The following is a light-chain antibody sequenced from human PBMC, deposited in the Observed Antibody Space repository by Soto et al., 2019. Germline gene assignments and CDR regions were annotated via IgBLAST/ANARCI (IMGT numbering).Light chain of an antibody. CDR2: GNS. CDR3: QSYDSSLSVV. Sequence: QSVLTQPPSVSGAPGLRVTLSCTGSSSNIGAGYNVHWYQQLPGTAPKLLIYGNSNRPSGVPDRFSGSKSGTSASLAITGLQAEDEADYYCQSYDSSLSVVFGGGTKVTVL. J-gene: IGLJ2*01. V-gene: IGLV1-40*01. CDR1: SSNIGAGYN.